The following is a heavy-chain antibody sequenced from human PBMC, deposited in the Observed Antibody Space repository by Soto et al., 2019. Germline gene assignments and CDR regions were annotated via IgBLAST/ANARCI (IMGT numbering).Heavy chain of an antibody. CDR3: ARGGRWLQSWYFDL. J-gene: IGHJ2*01. CDR2: IYYSGST. CDR1: GGSIDSGGYY. D-gene: IGHD3-16*01. Sequence: QVQLQESGPGLVKPSQTLSLTCTVSGGSIDSGGYYWSWIRQHPGKGLEWIGYIYYSGSTYSNPSLTSRLSISVDPSKNPFSLTLSSVTAADTAVYYCARGGRWLQSWYFDLCGRGTMVTVSS. V-gene: IGHV4-31*03.